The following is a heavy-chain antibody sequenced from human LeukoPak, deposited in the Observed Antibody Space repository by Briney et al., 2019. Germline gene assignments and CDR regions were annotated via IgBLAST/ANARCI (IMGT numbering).Heavy chain of an antibody. J-gene: IGHJ4*02. Sequence: SETLSLTCAVYGGSFSGYYWGWIRQPPGKGLEWIGSIYHSGSTYYNPSLKSRVTISVDTSKNQFSLKLSSVTAADTAVYYCARSDYYDSSGYLDYWGQGTLVTVSS. V-gene: IGHV4-38-2*01. CDR3: ARSDYYDSSGYLDY. D-gene: IGHD3-22*01. CDR1: GGSFSGYY. CDR2: IYHSGST.